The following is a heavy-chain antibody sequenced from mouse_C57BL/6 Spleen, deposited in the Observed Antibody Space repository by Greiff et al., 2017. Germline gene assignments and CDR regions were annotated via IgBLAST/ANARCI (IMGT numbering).Heavy chain of an antibody. Sequence: QVQLQQSGAELVMPGASVKLSCKASGYTFTSYWMHWVKQRPGQGLEWIGEIDPSDSYTNYNQKFKGKSTLTVDKSSSTAYLQLSSLTSEDSAVSYCARGRALDYWGQGTTLTVSS. CDR2: IDPSDSYT. CDR3: ARGRALDY. J-gene: IGHJ2*01. V-gene: IGHV1-69*01. CDR1: GYTFTSYW.